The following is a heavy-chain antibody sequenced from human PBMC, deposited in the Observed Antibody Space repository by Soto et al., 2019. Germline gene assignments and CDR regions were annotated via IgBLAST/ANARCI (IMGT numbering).Heavy chain of an antibody. J-gene: IGHJ3*02. Sequence: ASVKVSCKASGYTFTGYYMHWVRQAPGQGLEWMGWINPNSGGTNYAQKFQGWVTMTRDTSISTAYMELSRLRSDDTAVYYCARVSTEGAFDIWGQGTMVIVSS. CDR3: ARVSTEGAFDI. V-gene: IGHV1-2*04. D-gene: IGHD4-17*01. CDR2: INPNSGGT. CDR1: GYTFTGYY.